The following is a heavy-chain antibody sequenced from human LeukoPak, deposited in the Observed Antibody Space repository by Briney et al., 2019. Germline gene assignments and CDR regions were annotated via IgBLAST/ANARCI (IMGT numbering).Heavy chain of an antibody. CDR2: ISAYNGNT. CDR1: GYTFTSYG. Sequence: ASVKVSCKASGYTFTSYGISWVRQAPGQGLEWMGWISAYNGNTNYAQKLQGRVTITADESTSTAYMELSSLRSADTAVYYCASTTPPPIAAPGTRGLGYYGMDVWGQGTTVTVSS. V-gene: IGHV1-18*01. CDR3: ASTTPPPIAAPGTRGLGYYGMDV. D-gene: IGHD6-13*01. J-gene: IGHJ6*02.